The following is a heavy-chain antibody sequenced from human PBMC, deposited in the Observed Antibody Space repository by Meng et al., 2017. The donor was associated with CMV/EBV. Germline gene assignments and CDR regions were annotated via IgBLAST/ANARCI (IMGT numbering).Heavy chain of an antibody. D-gene: IGHD3-22*01. CDR1: GYSFTSYW. J-gene: IGHJ4*02. CDR3: ARQPYYYDSSGYYRGDFDY. CDR2: IYPGDSDT. Sequence: GESLKISCKGSGYSFTSYWIGWVRQMPGKGLEWMGMIYPGDSDTRYSPSFQGQVTISADKSISTDYLQWSSLKASDTAMYYCARQPYYYDSSGYYRGDFDYWGQGTLVTVSS. V-gene: IGHV5-51*01.